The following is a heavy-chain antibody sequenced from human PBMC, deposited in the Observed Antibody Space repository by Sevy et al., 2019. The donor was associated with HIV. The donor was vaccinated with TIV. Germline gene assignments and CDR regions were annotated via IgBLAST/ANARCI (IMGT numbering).Heavy chain of an antibody. D-gene: IGHD1-26*01. V-gene: IGHV3-74*01. CDR2: INSDGSST. CDR1: GFTFSSYW. CDR3: AREYSGTYYYFDY. Sequence: GGSLRLSCAASGFTFSSYWMHWVRQAPGKGLVWVSRINSDGSSTNYADSVKGRFTISRDNAKNTLYLQMNSLRAEDTAVYYCAREYSGTYYYFDYWGQGTLVNVSS. J-gene: IGHJ4*02.